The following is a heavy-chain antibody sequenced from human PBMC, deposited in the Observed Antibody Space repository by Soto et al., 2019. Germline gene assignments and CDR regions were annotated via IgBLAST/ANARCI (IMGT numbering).Heavy chain of an antibody. V-gene: IGHV3-30-3*01. Sequence: QVQLVESGGGVVQPGRSLRLSCAASGFTFSSYAMHWVRQAPGKGLEWVAFISYDGSNKYYADSVKGRFTISRDNSKNTLYLQMNILRAEDTAVYYCARDRWCELLSACPNEDAFDIWGQGTMVTVSS. CDR2: ISYDGSNK. J-gene: IGHJ3*02. CDR3: ARDRWCELLSACPNEDAFDI. D-gene: IGHD1-26*01. CDR1: GFTFSSYA.